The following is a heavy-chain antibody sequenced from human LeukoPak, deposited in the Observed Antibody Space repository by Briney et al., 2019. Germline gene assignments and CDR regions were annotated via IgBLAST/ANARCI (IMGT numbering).Heavy chain of an antibody. CDR3: ASSMTTVTTNDY. Sequence: SETLSLTCTVSGYSISSGYYWGWIRQPPGKGLEWIGSIYHSGSTYYNPSLKSRVTISVDTSKNQFSLKLSSVTAADTAVYYCASSMTTVTTNDYWGQGTLVTVSS. J-gene: IGHJ4*02. D-gene: IGHD4-17*01. V-gene: IGHV4-38-2*02. CDR2: IYHSGST. CDR1: GYSISSGYY.